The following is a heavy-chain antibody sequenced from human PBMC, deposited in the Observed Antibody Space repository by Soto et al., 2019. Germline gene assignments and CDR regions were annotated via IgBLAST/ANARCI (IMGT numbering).Heavy chain of an antibody. CDR3: AKSLVFVDHAYMDV. CDR2: SIPIQGRA. D-gene: IGHD2-21*01. Sequence: QVQLVQSGAEVRKPGSSVKVSCEASGGSFISYIFTWVRQAPGQWLEWMGRSIPIQGRADYALKFQDRVTINADRSTQTVYMELRSLRPEDTALYYCAKSLVFVDHAYMDVWGKGTTVTVSS. V-gene: IGHV1-69*02. CDR1: GGSFISYI. J-gene: IGHJ6*03.